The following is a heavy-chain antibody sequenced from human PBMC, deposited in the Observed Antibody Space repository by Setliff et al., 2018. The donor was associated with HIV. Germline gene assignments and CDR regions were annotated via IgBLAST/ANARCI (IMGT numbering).Heavy chain of an antibody. CDR1: GFTFSSYW. D-gene: IGHD5-12*01. J-gene: IGHJ4*01. CDR3: TTGPYNGYSD. Sequence: PGGSLRLSCAASGFTFSSYWMHWVRQAPGKGLAWVSRINSDGSSASYADSVKGRFTIFRDNARNTLYLQMNSLKAEDTAVYYCTTGPYNGYSDWGHGTAVTVSS. CDR2: INSDGSSA. V-gene: IGHV3-74*01.